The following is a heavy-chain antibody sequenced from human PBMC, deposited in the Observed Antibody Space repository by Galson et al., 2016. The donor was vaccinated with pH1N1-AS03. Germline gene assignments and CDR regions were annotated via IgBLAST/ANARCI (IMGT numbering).Heavy chain of an antibody. V-gene: IGHV3-64*01. CDR2: ISSDASGT. CDR3: ARRRSYYDFWSGYSDY. CDR1: GFTFSDYA. Sequence: SLRLSCAASGFTFSDYAMHWVRQAQGKGLEYVSAISSDASGTYYANSVKGRFTISRDNSKNTVYLQMGSLRAEDMAVYYCARRRSYYDFWSGYSDYWGQGTLVTVSS. D-gene: IGHD3-3*01. J-gene: IGHJ4*02.